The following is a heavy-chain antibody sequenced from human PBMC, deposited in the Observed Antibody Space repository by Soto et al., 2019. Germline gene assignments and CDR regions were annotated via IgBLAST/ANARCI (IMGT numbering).Heavy chain of an antibody. J-gene: IGHJ2*01. D-gene: IGHD2-2*01. V-gene: IGHV4-59*01. CDR3: ARDRTSVNWYFDL. Sequence: QVQLQESGPGLVKPSETLSLTCTVSGDSISSYYWSWIRQPPGKGLEWIGYIHYTGNTNHNPSLKSRVTISVDTSKNQFSRKLSAVTAADTAVYYCARDRTSVNWYFDLWGRGTLVSVSS. CDR1: GDSISSYY. CDR2: IHYTGNT.